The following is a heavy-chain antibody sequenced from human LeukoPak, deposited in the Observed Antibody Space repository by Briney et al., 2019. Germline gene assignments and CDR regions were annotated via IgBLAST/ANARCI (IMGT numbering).Heavy chain of an antibody. Sequence: GGSLRLSCAASGVTLTGYSMNWVRQAPGKGLEWVSSISSSSSYIYYADSVKGRFTISRDNANNSLYLQMNSLRAQETAGYYFARYHLWFGDLFESWGQGTTVTVSS. CDR2: ISSSSSYI. V-gene: IGHV3-21*01. D-gene: IGHD3-10*01. CDR3: ARYHLWFGDLFES. CDR1: GVTLTGYS. J-gene: IGHJ4*02.